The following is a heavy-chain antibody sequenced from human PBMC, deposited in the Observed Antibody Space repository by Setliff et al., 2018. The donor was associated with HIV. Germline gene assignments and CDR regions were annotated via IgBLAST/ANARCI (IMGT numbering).Heavy chain of an antibody. CDR3: ARVPGIFGVVTTLYYFDY. V-gene: IGHV1-18*01. D-gene: IGHD3-3*01. Sequence: GASVKVSCKASGYTFTRYGISWVRQAHGQGLEWMGWISAYNGNTNYAQKLQGRVTMTTDTSTSTAYMELRSLRSDDTAVYYCARVPGIFGVVTTLYYFDYWGQGTLVTVSS. CDR2: ISAYNGNT. CDR1: GYTFTRYG. J-gene: IGHJ4*02.